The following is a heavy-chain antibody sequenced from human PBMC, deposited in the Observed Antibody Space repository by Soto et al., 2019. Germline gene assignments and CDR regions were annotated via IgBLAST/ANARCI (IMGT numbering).Heavy chain of an antibody. CDR3: ARHDYGDYGGAFDY. V-gene: IGHV4-59*01. CDR2: IYYSGST. CDR1: GGSISSYY. D-gene: IGHD4-17*01. J-gene: IGHJ4*02. Sequence: PSETLSLTCTVSGGSISSYYWSWIRQPPGKGLEWIGYIYYSGSTNYNPSLKSRVTISVDTSKNQFSLKLSSVTAADTAVYYCARHDYGDYGGAFDYWGQGTLVTVSS.